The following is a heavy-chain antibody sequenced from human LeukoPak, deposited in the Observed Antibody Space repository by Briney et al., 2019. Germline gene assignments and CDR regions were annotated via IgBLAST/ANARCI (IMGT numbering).Heavy chain of an antibody. CDR3: ARDFGAHDSSGPFHYFDY. CDR1: GYTFTSYG. J-gene: IGHJ4*02. CDR2: ISAYNGNT. V-gene: IGHV1-18*01. D-gene: IGHD3-22*01. Sequence: ASVKVSCKASGYTFTSYGISWVRQAPAQGLEWMGWISAYNGNTNYAQKIQGRVTMTTDTSTSTAYMELRSLRSDDTAVYYCARDFGAHDSSGPFHYFDYWGQGTLVTVSS.